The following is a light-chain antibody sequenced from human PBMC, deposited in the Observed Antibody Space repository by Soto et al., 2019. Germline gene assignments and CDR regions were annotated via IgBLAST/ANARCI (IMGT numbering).Light chain of an antibody. Sequence: ESLLTQSPATLSLSPGQRATLSCRASPSVSNSVAWYQHKPGQAPRLLIYDASNRATGVPSRFSGSGSWTDFTLTISSLAPEDFAVYYCQQRNKWPPVTFGGGTRLEIK. CDR3: QQRNKWPPVT. CDR1: PSVSNS. J-gene: IGKJ4*01. V-gene: IGKV3-11*01. CDR2: DAS.